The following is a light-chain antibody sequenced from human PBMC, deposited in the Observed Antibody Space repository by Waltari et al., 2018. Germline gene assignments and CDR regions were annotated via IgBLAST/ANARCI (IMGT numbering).Light chain of an antibody. CDR3: QQYDGSILT. CDR1: KTINNNF. Sequence: IVLTQSPATLSLSHGPRAHLSCRASKTINNNFLVWYQQKPGQAPRLLIHGASSRATGFPDRFSGSGSGTDFTLTISRLEPEDVAVYYCQQYDGSILTFGGGTKVEI. J-gene: IGKJ4*01. V-gene: IGKV3-20*01. CDR2: GAS.